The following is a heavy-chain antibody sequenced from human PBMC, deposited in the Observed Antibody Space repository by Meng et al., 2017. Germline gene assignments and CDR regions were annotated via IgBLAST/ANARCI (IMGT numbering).Heavy chain of an antibody. CDR1: GFTVSSNY. Sequence: GESLKISCAASGFTVSSNYMSWVRQAPGKGLEWVSVIYSGGSTYYADSVKGRFTISRDNSKNTLYLQMNSLRAEDTAVYYCVRVRGGKTEEYYFDYWGQGTLVTVSS. CDR2: IYSGGST. V-gene: IGHV3-66*02. CDR3: VRVRGGKTEEYYFDY. D-gene: IGHD4-23*01. J-gene: IGHJ4*02.